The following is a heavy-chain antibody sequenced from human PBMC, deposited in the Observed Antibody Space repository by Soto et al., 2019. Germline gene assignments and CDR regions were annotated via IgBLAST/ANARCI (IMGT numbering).Heavy chain of an antibody. Sequence: EVQLLESGGGLVQPGGSLRLSCAASGFTFSSYAMSWVRQAPGKGLEWVSAISGSGGSTDYADSVKGRFTISRDNSKNTLYLQMNSLSAEDTAVYYCAKGGVIWFGTGDAFDIWGQGTMVTVSS. D-gene: IGHD3-10*01. J-gene: IGHJ3*02. CDR1: GFTFSSYA. CDR2: ISGSGGST. V-gene: IGHV3-23*01. CDR3: AKGGVIWFGTGDAFDI.